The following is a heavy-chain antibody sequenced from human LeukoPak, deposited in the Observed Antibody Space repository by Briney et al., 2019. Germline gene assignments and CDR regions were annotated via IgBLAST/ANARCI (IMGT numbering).Heavy chain of an antibody. CDR2: INPGGGST. CDR3: ARDPYYYDSSGYIPFDY. Sequence: ASVKVSCKASGYTFTSYYMHWVRQAPGQGLEWMGIINPGGGSTSYAQKFQGRVTMTRDMSTSTVYMGLSSLRSEDTAVYYCARDPYYYDSSGYIPFDYWGQGTLVTVSS. J-gene: IGHJ4*02. CDR1: GYTFTSYY. V-gene: IGHV1-46*01. D-gene: IGHD3-22*01.